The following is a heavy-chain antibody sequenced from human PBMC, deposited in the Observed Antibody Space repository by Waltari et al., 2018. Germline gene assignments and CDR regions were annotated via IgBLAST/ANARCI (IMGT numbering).Heavy chain of an antibody. Sequence: EVQLEESGGGLVQPGGSLRLSCAASGFTFSSYEMNWVRQAPGKGLEWVSYISSSGSTIYYTDSVKGRFTISRDNAKNSLYLQMNSLRAEDTAVYYCARIGSTTVTTPVDYWGQGTLVTVSS. CDR1: GFTFSSYE. J-gene: IGHJ4*02. CDR3: ARIGSTTVTTPVDY. CDR2: ISSSGSTI. D-gene: IGHD4-17*01. V-gene: IGHV3-48*03.